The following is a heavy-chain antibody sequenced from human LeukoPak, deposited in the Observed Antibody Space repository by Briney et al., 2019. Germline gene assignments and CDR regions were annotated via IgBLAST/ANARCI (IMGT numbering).Heavy chain of an antibody. V-gene: IGHV1-46*01. CDR2: INPSSGSA. D-gene: IGHD2-15*01. Sequence: GASVTVSFKSSGYTFTIYYMHWVRQAPGQGLEWMGIINPSSGSASYAQKFQGRVTMTRDTSTSTVYMELSSLRSEDTAVYYCARDWAVVVVAASNWFDPWGQGTLVTVSS. CDR1: GYTFTIYY. CDR3: ARDWAVVVVAASNWFDP. J-gene: IGHJ5*02.